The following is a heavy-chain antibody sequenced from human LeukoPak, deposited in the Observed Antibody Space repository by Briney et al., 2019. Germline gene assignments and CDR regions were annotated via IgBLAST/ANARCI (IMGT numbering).Heavy chain of an antibody. CDR3: ARDLTKGYSGYDLIDY. Sequence: GASVKVSCKVSGYTFTSYYMHWVRQAPGQGLEWMGIINPSGGSTSYAQKFQGRVTMTRDTSTSTVYMELSSLRSEDTAVYYCARDLTKGYSGYDLIDYWGQGTLVTVSS. CDR1: GYTFTSYY. CDR2: INPSGGST. J-gene: IGHJ4*02. V-gene: IGHV1-46*01. D-gene: IGHD5-12*01.